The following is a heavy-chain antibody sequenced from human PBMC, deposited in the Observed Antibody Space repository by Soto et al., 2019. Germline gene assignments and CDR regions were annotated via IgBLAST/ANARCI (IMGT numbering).Heavy chain of an antibody. V-gene: IGHV4-59*01. Sequence: PSETLSLTCTVFGGSIRSYYWSWIRQPPGKGLEWIGYIYYSGSTNYNPSLKSRVTISVDTSKNQFSLKLSSVTAADTAVYYCARAQFLEWPHFDYWGQGTLVTVSS. CDR2: IYYSGST. D-gene: IGHD3-3*01. J-gene: IGHJ4*02. CDR1: GGSIRSYY. CDR3: ARAQFLEWPHFDY.